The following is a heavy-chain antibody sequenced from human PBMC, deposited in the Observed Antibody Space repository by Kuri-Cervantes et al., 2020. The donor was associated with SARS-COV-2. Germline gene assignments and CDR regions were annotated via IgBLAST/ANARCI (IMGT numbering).Heavy chain of an antibody. CDR1: GFTFSTYA. Sequence: GESLKISCAASGFTFSTYAMNWVRQAPGKGLEWVSGISGSGGTTYYADSVKGRFTISRDNSNNTLYLQMNSLRAEDTAVYYCAKDQHGIVVVVAAIDYWGQGTLVTVSS. V-gene: IGHV3-23*01. CDR2: ISGSGGTT. D-gene: IGHD2-15*01. J-gene: IGHJ4*02. CDR3: AKDQHGIVVVVAAIDY.